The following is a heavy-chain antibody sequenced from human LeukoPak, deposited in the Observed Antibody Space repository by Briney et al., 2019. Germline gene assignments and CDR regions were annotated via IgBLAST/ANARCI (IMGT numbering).Heavy chain of an antibody. V-gene: IGHV3-13*01. D-gene: IGHD3-16*01. CDR3: AREVRSRYDYIWGSRTLDY. J-gene: IGHJ4*02. CDR2: IGTAGDT. CDR1: GFTFSSYD. Sequence: GGSLRLSCAASGFTFSSYDMHWVRQATGKGLEWVSAIGTAGDTYYPGSVKGRFTISRENAKNSLYLQMNSLRAGDTAVYYCAREVRSRYDYIWGSRTLDYWGQGTLVTVSS.